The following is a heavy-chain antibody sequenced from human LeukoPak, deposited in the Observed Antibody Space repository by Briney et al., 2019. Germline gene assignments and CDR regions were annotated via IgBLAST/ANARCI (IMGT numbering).Heavy chain of an antibody. CDR2: IKQDGSEK. CDR1: GFTFSSYW. CDR3: ARGSGWYDY. D-gene: IGHD6-19*01. Sequence: GGSLRLSCAASGFTFSSYWMTWVRQAPGKGLEWVANIKQDGSEKYRVDSVKGRFTISRDDAQNSLYLQMNSLRVEDTAVYYCARGSGWYDYWGQGTLVTVSS. V-gene: IGHV3-7*01. J-gene: IGHJ4*02.